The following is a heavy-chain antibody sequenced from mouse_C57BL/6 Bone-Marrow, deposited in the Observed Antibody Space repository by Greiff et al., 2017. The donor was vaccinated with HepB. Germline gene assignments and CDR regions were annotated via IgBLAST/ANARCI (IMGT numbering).Heavy chain of an antibody. J-gene: IGHJ3*01. CDR2: ISNGGGST. Sequence: SGFTFSDYYMYWVRQTPEKRLEWVAYISNGGGSTYYPDTVKGRFTISRDNATNTLYLQMSRLKSEDTAMYYCARQSGIWGQGTLVTVSA. CDR1: GFTFSDYY. V-gene: IGHV5-12*01. CDR3: ARQSGI.